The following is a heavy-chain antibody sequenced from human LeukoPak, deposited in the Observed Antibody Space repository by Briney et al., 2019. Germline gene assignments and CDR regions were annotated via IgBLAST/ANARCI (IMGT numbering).Heavy chain of an antibody. Sequence: GGSLRLSCAASGFTFSSYAMHWVRQAPGKGLEWVAVISLDGSNKYYADSVKGRFTISRDNSKNTLYLQVNSLRAEDTAVYYCARDIRYSSSWRFDYWGQGTLVTVSS. CDR3: ARDIRYSSSWRFDY. J-gene: IGHJ4*02. V-gene: IGHV3-30-3*01. D-gene: IGHD6-13*01. CDR2: ISLDGSNK. CDR1: GFTFSSYA.